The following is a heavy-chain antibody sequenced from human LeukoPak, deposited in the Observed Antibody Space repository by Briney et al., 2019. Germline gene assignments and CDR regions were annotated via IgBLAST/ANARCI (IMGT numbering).Heavy chain of an antibody. V-gene: IGHV3-7*03. D-gene: IGHD6-6*01. Sequence: PGGSLRLSCAASGFTFSDYWMSWVRQAPGKGLKWVASINQEGTEKYYVDSLKGRITISRDNAKNSVYLQMNSLRVEDTAVYYCARDLSDSSSGYWGQGTLVTVSS. CDR1: GFTFSDYW. CDR3: ARDLSDSSSGY. CDR2: INQEGTEK. J-gene: IGHJ4*02.